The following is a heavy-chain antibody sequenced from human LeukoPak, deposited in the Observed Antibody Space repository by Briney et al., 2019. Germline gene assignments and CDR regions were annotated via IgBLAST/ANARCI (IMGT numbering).Heavy chain of an antibody. CDR1: GFTFSNYA. Sequence: PGRSLRLSCAASGFTFSNYAMYWVRQAPGKGLEWVAVMSYDGSNKYYADSVKGRFTISRDNSKNTLYLQMNSLRAEDTAVYYCARDGRSSSWYHYDGMDVWGQGTTVIVSS. J-gene: IGHJ6*02. CDR3: ARDGRSSSWYHYDGMDV. CDR2: MSYDGSNK. V-gene: IGHV3-30-3*01. D-gene: IGHD6-13*01.